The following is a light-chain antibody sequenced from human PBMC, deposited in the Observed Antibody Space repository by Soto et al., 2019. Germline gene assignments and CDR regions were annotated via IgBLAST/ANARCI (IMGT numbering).Light chain of an antibody. CDR1: TGAVTSNHH. CDR3: LLSYNAARV. Sequence: QAVVTQEPSLTVSPGGTVTLTCGSSTGAVTSNHHPYWFQQKAGQAPRTLIYDTSNKRSCTPARFSGSLLGDKAALTLSGAQPEDEAQYYCLLSYNAARVFGGGTKLTVL. J-gene: IGLJ2*01. V-gene: IGLV7-46*01. CDR2: DTS.